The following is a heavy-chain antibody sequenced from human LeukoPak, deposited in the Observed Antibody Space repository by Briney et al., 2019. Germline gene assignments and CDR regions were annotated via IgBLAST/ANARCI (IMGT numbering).Heavy chain of an antibody. J-gene: IGHJ4*02. CDR3: ASHSPSTSWYALDY. CDR2: IRADYGST. V-gene: IGHV1-18*01. CDR1: GYTFTSFG. Sequence: ASVKVSCKASGYTFTSFGISWVRQAPGQGLEWMGWIRADYGSTNYVQKFQGRVTMTTDTSTNTAYMELTSLRSDDTAVYYCASHSPSTSWYALDYWGPGTLVTVSS. D-gene: IGHD6-13*01.